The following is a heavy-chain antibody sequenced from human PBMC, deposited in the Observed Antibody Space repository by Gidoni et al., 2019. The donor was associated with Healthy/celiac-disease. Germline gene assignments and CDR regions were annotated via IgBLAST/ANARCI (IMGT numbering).Heavy chain of an antibody. CDR3: AKDYYDFWSGYYGHLDY. CDR1: GLTVSRYA. CDR2: ISYDGSNK. J-gene: IGHJ4*02. V-gene: IGHV3-30-3*01. Sequence: QVQLVESGGGVVPHGRSLRPPCAAAGLTVSRYAMHWVRPAPGKGLGWVALISYDGSNKYYADSVNGRFPISRDNSRNTLYLQMNSLRAEDTAVYYCAKDYYDFWSGYYGHLDYWGQGTLGTVSS. D-gene: IGHD3-3*01.